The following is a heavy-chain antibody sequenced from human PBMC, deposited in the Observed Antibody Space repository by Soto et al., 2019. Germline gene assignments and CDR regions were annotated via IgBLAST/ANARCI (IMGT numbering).Heavy chain of an antibody. J-gene: IGHJ4*02. CDR2: ISGYDGNT. V-gene: IGHV1-18*01. CDR3: ARNNYYGDY. CDR1: GYTFTNYG. D-gene: IGHD3-10*01. Sequence: QVQLVQSGAEVKKPGASVKVSCKASGYTFTNYGIIWVRQAPGQGLEWMGWISGYDGNTNYAQKLQGRVTMTTDTSTRTANMELRSLRSDDTAVYYCARNNYYGDYWGQGTLVTVSS.